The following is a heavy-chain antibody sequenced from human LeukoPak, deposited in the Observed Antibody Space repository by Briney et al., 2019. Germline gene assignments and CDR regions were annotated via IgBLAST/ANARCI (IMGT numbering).Heavy chain of an antibody. D-gene: IGHD1-14*01. CDR1: QFTFHTYA. CDR3: AKDPRAMGRYFFDD. V-gene: IGHV3-23*01. J-gene: IGHJ4*01. Sequence: GGSLRLSCVASQFTFHTYAMSCVRQRPGKGPEWVSMISSSGETTDYAESVKGRFIISRDNTKNTLYLQLESPRVDDTAIYYCAKDPRAMGRYFFDDWGQGSLVIVSS. CDR2: ISSSGETT.